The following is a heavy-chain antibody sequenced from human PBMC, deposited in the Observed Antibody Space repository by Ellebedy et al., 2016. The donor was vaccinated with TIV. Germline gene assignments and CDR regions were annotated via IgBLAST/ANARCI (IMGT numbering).Heavy chain of an antibody. V-gene: IGHV1-2*02. D-gene: IGHD1-26*01. CDR3: ARGGATLRNKYWDPLDI. J-gene: IGHJ3*02. Sequence: ASVKVSCKASGYIFTDYYIQWVRQAPGQGLEWMGWINPTGTGTNHAQKFQGRVTMIRDTSISTAYMELRNLRSDDTAVYFCARGGATLRNKYWDPLDIWGQGTLVIVSS. CDR1: GYIFTDYY. CDR2: INPTGTGT.